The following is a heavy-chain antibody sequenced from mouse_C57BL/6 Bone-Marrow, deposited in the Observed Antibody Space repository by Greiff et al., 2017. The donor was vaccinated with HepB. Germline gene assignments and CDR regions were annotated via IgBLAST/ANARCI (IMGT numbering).Heavy chain of an antibody. CDR3: ARHYGSSYYAMDY. CDR2: ISSGGSYT. D-gene: IGHD1-1*01. CDR1: GFTFSSYG. J-gene: IGHJ4*01. V-gene: IGHV5-6*01. Sequence: EVKVVESGGDLVKPGGSLKLSCAASGFTFSSYGMSWVRQTPDKRLEWVATISSGGSYTYYPDSVKGRFTISRDNAKNTLYLQMSSLKSEDTAMYYCARHYGSSYYAMDYWGQGTSVTVSS.